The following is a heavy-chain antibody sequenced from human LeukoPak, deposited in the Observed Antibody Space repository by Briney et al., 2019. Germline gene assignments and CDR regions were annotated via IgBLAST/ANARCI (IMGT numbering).Heavy chain of an antibody. CDR1: GFTFDDYA. Sequence: GGSLRLSCAASGFTFDDYAMHWGRQAPGKGLEWVSGISWNSGSIGYADSVKGRFTISRDNAKNSLYLQMNSLRAEDTAVYYCARDLWELPYYFDYWGQGTLVTVSS. CDR3: ARDLWELPYYFDY. V-gene: IGHV3-9*01. J-gene: IGHJ4*02. D-gene: IGHD1-26*01. CDR2: ISWNSGSI.